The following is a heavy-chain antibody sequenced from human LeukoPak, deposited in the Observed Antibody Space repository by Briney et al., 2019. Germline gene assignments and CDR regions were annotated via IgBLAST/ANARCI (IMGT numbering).Heavy chain of an antibody. D-gene: IGHD3-22*01. Sequence: GGSLRLSCAASGFTFSDNYMSWIRQAPGKGLEWVSYISSSGRTISYADSVKGRFTISRDNAKNTLYLQMNSLRAEDTAVYYCAKDQRLYYYDSSGYYSNWGQGTLVTVSS. CDR2: ISSSGRTI. J-gene: IGHJ4*02. V-gene: IGHV3-11*01. CDR1: GFTFSDNY. CDR3: AKDQRLYYYDSSGYYSN.